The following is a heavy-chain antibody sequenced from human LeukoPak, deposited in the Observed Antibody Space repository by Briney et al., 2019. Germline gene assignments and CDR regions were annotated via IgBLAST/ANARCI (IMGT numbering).Heavy chain of an antibody. V-gene: IGHV1-18*01. Sequence: ASVKVSCKASGYAFSRITISRVRQAPGQGLEWMGWISLYNGNTNYAQKFQGSVTMTRDTSTTTVSMELRSLRSDDTAVYYCASPSSSYHDAFDIWGQGTMVTVSS. CDR3: ASPSSSYHDAFDI. D-gene: IGHD6-13*01. CDR1: GYAFSRIT. J-gene: IGHJ3*02. CDR2: ISLYNGNT.